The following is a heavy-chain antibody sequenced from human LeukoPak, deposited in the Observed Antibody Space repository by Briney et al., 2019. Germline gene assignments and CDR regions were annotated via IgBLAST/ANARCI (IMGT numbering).Heavy chain of an antibody. V-gene: IGHV3-48*04. CDR1: GFTFSRYS. J-gene: IGHJ6*04. CDR3: AELGITMIGGV. Sequence: HPGGSLRLSCAASGFTFSRYSMNWVRQAPGKGLEWVSYISSSGSTIYYADSVKGRFTISRDNAKNSLYLQMNSLRAEDTAVYYCAELGITMIGGVWGKGTTVTISS. D-gene: IGHD3-10*02. CDR2: ISSSGSTI.